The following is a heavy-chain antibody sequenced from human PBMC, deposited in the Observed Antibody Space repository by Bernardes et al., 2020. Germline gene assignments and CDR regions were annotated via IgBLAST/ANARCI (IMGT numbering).Heavy chain of an antibody. V-gene: IGHV1-18*01. CDR3: ANDAGVDVFFDY. D-gene: IGHD3-16*01. CDR2: ISAYNGNT. J-gene: IGHJ4*02. CDR1: GYTFTSYG. Sequence: ASVKVSCKASGYTFTSYGISWVRQAPGQGLEWMGWISAYNGNTNYAQKLQGRVTMTTDTSTSTAYMELSTLRAEDTAVYYCANDAGVDVFFDYWGQGTLVTVSS.